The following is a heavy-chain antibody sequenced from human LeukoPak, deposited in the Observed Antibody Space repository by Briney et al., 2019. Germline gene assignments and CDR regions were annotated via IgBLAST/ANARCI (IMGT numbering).Heavy chain of an antibody. Sequence: ASVKVSCKASGYTFTSYGISWVRQAPGQGLEWMGWISAYNGNTNYAQKLQGRVTMTTDTSTSTAYMELRSLRSDDTAVYYCARDRGKVITMARGNYGMDVWGKGTTVTVSS. V-gene: IGHV1-18*04. D-gene: IGHD3-10*01. CDR3: ARDRGKVITMARGNYGMDV. CDR2: ISAYNGNT. J-gene: IGHJ6*04. CDR1: GYTFTSYG.